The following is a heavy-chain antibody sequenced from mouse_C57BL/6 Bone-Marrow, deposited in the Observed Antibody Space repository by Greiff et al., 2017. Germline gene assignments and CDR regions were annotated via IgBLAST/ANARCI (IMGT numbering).Heavy chain of an antibody. J-gene: IGHJ1*03. CDR2: IDPSDSYT. CDR3: ARDGYYWYFDV. CDR1: GYTFTSYW. Sequence: QVQLQQPGAELVKPGASVKLSCKASGYTFTSYWMQWVKQRPGQGLEWIGEIDPSDSYTNYNPKFKGKATLTVDTSSITAYMQLSSLTSEDSAVYYCARDGYYWYFDVWGTGTTVTVAS. V-gene: IGHV1-50*01. D-gene: IGHD2-3*01.